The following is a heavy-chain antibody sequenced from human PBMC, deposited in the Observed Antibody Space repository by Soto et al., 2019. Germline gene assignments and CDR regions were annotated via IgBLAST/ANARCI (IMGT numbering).Heavy chain of an antibody. D-gene: IGHD3-16*01. Sequence: QAQLVESGGGVVQPGRSLRLSCAASGLPFSASGMHWVRQAPGKGLEWVAMIWSDGSKEYYADSVKGRFTITRDNSKNMIFLQMDSLRVEDTAVYYCARDKGVTCLDTWGQGNMVTVSS. CDR3: ARDKGVTCLDT. J-gene: IGHJ5*02. V-gene: IGHV3-33*01. CDR2: IWSDGSKE. CDR1: GLPFSASG.